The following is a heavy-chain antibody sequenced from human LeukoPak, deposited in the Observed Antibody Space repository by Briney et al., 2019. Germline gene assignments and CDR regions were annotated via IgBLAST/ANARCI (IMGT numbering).Heavy chain of an antibody. CDR2: IYYSGST. CDR3: AKDQRWESPHYLDS. Sequence: SQTLSLTCTVSGGSISSGGYYWSWIRRHPGKGLEWIGYIYYSGSTYYNPSLKSRVTISVDTSKNQFSLKLSSVTAADTAVYYCAKDQRWESPHYLDSWGQGTLVTVSS. CDR1: GGSISSGGYY. V-gene: IGHV4-31*03. D-gene: IGHD1-26*01. J-gene: IGHJ4*02.